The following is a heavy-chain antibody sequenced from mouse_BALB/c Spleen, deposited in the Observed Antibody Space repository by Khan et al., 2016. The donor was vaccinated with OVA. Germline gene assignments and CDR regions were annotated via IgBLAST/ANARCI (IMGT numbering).Heavy chain of an antibody. Sequence: VQLQESGPGLVAPSQNLSITCTVSGFSLSDYGVNWIRQPPGKGLEWLGVIWGGGSTYYNSALKSRLSISKDNSKSQVFLKMSSLQSDDTAMFYCAKGVWSYYYTLDYWGQGTSVTVSS. V-gene: IGHV2-6-5*01. CDR1: GFSLSDYG. J-gene: IGHJ4*01. CDR2: IWGGGST. CDR3: AKGVWSYYYTLDY.